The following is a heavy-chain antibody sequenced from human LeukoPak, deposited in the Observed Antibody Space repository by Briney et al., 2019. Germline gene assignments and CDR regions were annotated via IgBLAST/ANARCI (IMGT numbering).Heavy chain of an antibody. CDR1: GGSISSGGYY. CDR2: IYCSGST. Sequence: MASETLSLTCTVSGGSISSGGYYWSWIRQHPGKGLEWIGNIYCSGSTYYNPSLKSRVIISVDTSKNQFSLKVSSVTAADTAVYYCARDTTLDYWGQGTLVTVSS. J-gene: IGHJ4*02. D-gene: IGHD1-1*01. CDR3: ARDTTLDY. V-gene: IGHV4-31*03.